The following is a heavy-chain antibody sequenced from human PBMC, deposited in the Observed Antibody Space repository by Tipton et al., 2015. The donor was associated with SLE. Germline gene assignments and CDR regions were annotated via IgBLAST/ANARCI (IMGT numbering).Heavy chain of an antibody. J-gene: IGHJ4*02. V-gene: IGHV3-66*01. Sequence: SLRLSCAASGFTVSSNFMSWVRQAPGKGLEWVSVIYSGGSTYYADSVKDRFTVSRDNYKDTLYLQMNSLRAEDTAVYYCAKDRGYGGAFFDYWGQGTLVTVSS. CDR1: GFTVSSNF. CDR2: IYSGGST. D-gene: IGHD2-21*01. CDR3: AKDRGYGGAFFDY.